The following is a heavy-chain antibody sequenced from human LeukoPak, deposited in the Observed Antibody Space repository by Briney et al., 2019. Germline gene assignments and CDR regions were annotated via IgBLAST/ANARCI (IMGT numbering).Heavy chain of an antibody. CDR2: IYYSGST. CDR3: ARVSYDYVWGSYRPYYYYYMDV. J-gene: IGHJ6*03. V-gene: IGHV4-59*01. D-gene: IGHD3-16*02. CDR1: GGSISSYY. Sequence: TSETLSLTCTVSGGSISSYYWSWIRQPPGKGLEWIGYIYYSGSTNYNPSLKSRVTISVDTSKNQFSLKLSSVTAADTAVYYCARVSYDYVWGSYRPYYYYYMDVWGKGTTVTISS.